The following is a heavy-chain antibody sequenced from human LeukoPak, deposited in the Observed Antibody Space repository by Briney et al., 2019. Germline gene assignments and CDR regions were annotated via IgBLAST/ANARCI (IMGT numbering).Heavy chain of an antibody. V-gene: IGHV3-15*04. CDR3: QRSGLYPAH. CDR2: IESKTDGGTT. CDR1: GFTFSNAW. J-gene: IGHJ4*02. D-gene: IGHD3/OR15-3a*01. Sequence: PGGSLRLSCAASGFTFSNAWMSWVRQAPGKGLEWVGRIESKTDGGTTDYAAPVKGRFTISRDDSKNTLYLQMNSLKTEDTAVYYCQRSGLYPAHWGQGTLVTVSS.